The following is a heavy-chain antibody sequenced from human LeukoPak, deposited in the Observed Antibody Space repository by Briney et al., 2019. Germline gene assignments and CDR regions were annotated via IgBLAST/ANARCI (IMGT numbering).Heavy chain of an antibody. CDR3: ARHVGFITMVRGVINNNWFDP. D-gene: IGHD3-10*01. J-gene: IGHJ5*02. V-gene: IGHV4-39*01. CDR2: IYYSGSP. Sequence: PSETLSLTCAVSGGSISSRNWWSWVRQPPGKGLEWIGSIYYSGSPYYNPSLKSRVTISVDTSKKQFSLKLSSVTAADTAVYYCARHVGFITMVRGVINNNWFDPWAREPWSPSPQ. CDR1: GGSISSRNW.